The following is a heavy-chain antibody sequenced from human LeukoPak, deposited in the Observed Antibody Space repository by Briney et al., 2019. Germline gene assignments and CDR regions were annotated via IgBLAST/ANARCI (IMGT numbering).Heavy chain of an antibody. CDR1: GYSFTNYY. CDR3: ARGIMVRGVIFADY. D-gene: IGHD3-10*01. CDR2: IYPGDSDT. V-gene: IGHV5-51*01. J-gene: IGHJ4*02. Sequence: GESLKISCKGSGYSFTNYYIAWVRQMPGKGLEWMGIIYPGDSDTRYSPSFQGQVIISADKSINTAYLQWSSLKASDTAMYYCARGIMVRGVIFADYWGQGTLVTVSS.